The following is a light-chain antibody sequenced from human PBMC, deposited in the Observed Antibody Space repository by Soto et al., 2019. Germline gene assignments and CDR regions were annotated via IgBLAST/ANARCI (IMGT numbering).Light chain of an antibody. J-gene: IGKJ2*01. CDR2: GAY. Sequence: EIVMTQSPATLSVSPGERATLSCRASQSVSSNLAWYQQKPGQAPRLLIYGAYTRATGIPARFSGSGSGTEFTLTISSLQSEDFAVYYCQQHYNWPPYTFGQGTKLEIK. V-gene: IGKV3-15*01. CDR3: QQHYNWPPYT. CDR1: QSVSSN.